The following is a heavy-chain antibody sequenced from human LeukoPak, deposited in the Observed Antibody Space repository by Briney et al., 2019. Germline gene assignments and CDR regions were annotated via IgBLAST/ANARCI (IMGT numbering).Heavy chain of an antibody. J-gene: IGHJ6*03. D-gene: IGHD6-19*01. CDR2: INSDGSST. V-gene: IGHV3-74*01. Sequence: PGGSLRLSCAASGFTFSSYWMHWVRQAPGKGLVWVSRINSDGSSTSYADSVKGRFTISRDNAKNTLYLQMNSLRAEDTAVYYCARGDSSEAYYYYYMDVWGKGTTVTVSS. CDR3: ARGDSSEAYYYYYMDV. CDR1: GFTFSSYW.